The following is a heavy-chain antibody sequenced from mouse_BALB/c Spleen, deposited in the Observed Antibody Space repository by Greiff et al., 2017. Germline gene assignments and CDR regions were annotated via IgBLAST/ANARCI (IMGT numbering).Heavy chain of an antibody. D-gene: IGHD4-1*01. J-gene: IGHJ1*01. Sequence: EVQVVESGGGLVKPGGSLKLSCAASGFTFSSYAMSWVRQSPEKRLEWVAEISSGGSYTYYPDTVTGRFTISRDNAKNTLYLEMSSLRSEDTAMYYCARDELGRGGFDVWGAGTTVTVSS. CDR2: ISSGGSYT. CDR3: ARDELGRGGFDV. V-gene: IGHV5-9-4*01. CDR1: GFTFSSYA.